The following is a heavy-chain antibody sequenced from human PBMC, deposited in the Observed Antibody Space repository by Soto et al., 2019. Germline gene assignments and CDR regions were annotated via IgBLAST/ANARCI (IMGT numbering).Heavy chain of an antibody. J-gene: IGHJ6*03. CDR2: ISSSSSYI. D-gene: IGHD2-15*01. Sequence: VQLVESGGGLVKPGGSLRLSCAASGFTFSSYSMNWVRQAPGKGLEWVSSISSSSSYIYYADSVKGRFTISRDNAKNSLYLQMNSLRAEDTAVYYCARDSLICSGGSCQRYYYYYYMDVWGKGTTVTVSS. CDR1: GFTFSSYS. CDR3: ARDSLICSGGSCQRYYYYYYMDV. V-gene: IGHV3-21*01.